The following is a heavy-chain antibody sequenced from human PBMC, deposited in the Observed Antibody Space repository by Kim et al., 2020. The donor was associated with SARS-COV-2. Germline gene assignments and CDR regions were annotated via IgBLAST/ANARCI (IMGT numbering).Heavy chain of an antibody. V-gene: IGHV4-59*01. Sequence: SETLSLTCTVSGGSINNYYWSWIRQPPGKGLEWIGYIYSSGSTNYNPSLKSRVTISLDTSRNQFPLKLTSVTAADTAVFYCARDRLGGWYLDRWGQGAL. CDR2: IYSSGST. J-gene: IGHJ4*02. CDR1: GGSINNYY. CDR3: ARDRLGGWYLDR. D-gene: IGHD6-19*01.